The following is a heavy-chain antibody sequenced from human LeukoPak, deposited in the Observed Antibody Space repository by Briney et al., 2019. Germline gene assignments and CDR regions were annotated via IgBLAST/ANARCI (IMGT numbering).Heavy chain of an antibody. J-gene: IGHJ3*02. Sequence: SETLSLTCAVYGGSFSGYYWSWIRQPPGKGLEWIGEINHSGSTNYNPSLKSRVTISVDTSKNHFSLQLISVTAADTAVYSCATSYTMKAFDIWGQGTMVTVSS. CDR1: GGSFSGYY. V-gene: IGHV4-34*01. CDR3: ATSYTMKAFDI. D-gene: IGHD3-22*01. CDR2: INHSGST.